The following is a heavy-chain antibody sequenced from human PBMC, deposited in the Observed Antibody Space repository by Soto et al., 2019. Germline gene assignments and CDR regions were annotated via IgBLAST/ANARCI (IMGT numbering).Heavy chain of an antibody. CDR3: ASGNYYDSSGLDAFDI. V-gene: IGHV1-18*01. CDR1: GYTFTSYG. CDR2: ISAYNGNT. D-gene: IGHD3-22*01. J-gene: IGHJ3*02. Sequence: ASVKVSCKASGYTFTSYGISWVRQAPGQGLEWMGWISAYNGNTNYAQKLQGRVTMTTDTSTSTAYMELRSLRSDDTAVYYCASGNYYDSSGLDAFDIWGQGIMVTVSS.